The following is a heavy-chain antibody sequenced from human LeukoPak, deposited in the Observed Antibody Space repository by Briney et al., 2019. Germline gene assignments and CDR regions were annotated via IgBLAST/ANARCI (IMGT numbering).Heavy chain of an antibody. CDR2: ISSGSNTI. Sequence: GGSLRLSCAASGFTFSIHSMNWVRQAPGKGLEWLSYISSGSNTIYYADSVKGRFTISRDNAKNSLYLQMNSLRAEDTALYYCAKSSLLSGHFDYWGQGTLVTVSS. D-gene: IGHD2-2*01. CDR1: GFTFSIHS. V-gene: IGHV3-48*04. CDR3: AKSSLLSGHFDY. J-gene: IGHJ4*02.